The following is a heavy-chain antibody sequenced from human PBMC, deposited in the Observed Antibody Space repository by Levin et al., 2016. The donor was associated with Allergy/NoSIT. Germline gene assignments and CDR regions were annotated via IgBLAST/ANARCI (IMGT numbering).Heavy chain of an antibody. D-gene: IGHD3-10*01. V-gene: IGHV4-59*01. J-gene: IGHJ3*02. Sequence: WIRQPPGKGLEWIGYIYYSGSTNYNPSLKSRVTISVDTSKNQFSLKLSSVTAADTAVYYCARASGYYGSGSYYAFDIWGQGTMVTVSS. CDR2: IYYSGST. CDR3: ARASGYYGSGSYYAFDI.